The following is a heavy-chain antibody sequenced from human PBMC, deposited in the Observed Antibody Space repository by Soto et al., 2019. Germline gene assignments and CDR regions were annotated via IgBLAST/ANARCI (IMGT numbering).Heavy chain of an antibody. Sequence: PSETLSLTCTVSGGSISSGGYCWSWIRQHPGKGLEWIGYIYYSGSTYYNPSLKSRVTISVDTSKDQFSLKLSSVTAADTAVYYCARVVAAAGYYGMDVWGQGTTVTVPS. CDR2: IYYSGST. D-gene: IGHD6-13*01. CDR3: ARVVAAAGYYGMDV. J-gene: IGHJ6*02. CDR1: GGSISSGGYC. V-gene: IGHV4-31*03.